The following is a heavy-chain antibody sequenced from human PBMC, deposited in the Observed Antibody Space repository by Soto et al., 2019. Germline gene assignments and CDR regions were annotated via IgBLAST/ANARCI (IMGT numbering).Heavy chain of an antibody. V-gene: IGHV3-13*01. CDR3: ARAGGYSYGLDAFDI. CDR2: IGTAGDT. CDR1: GFTFSSYD. Sequence: EVQLVESGGGLVQPGGSLRLSCAASGFTFSSYDMHWVRQATGKGLEWVSAIGTAGDTYYPGSVKGRFTISRENAKNSLYLQMNSLRAEDTAVYYCARAGGYSYGLDAFDIWGQGTMVTVSS. D-gene: IGHD5-18*01. J-gene: IGHJ3*02.